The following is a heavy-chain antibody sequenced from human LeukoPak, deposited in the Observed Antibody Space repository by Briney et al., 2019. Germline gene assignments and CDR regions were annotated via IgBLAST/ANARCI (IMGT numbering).Heavy chain of an antibody. Sequence: GGSLRLSCAASGFTVSSNYMSWVRQAPGKGLEWVSVIYSGGSTYYADSVKGRFTISRDNSKNTLYLQMNSLRAEDTAVYYCAKDPTNYYDSSPFYYYYGMDVWGQGTTVTVSS. CDR2: IYSGGST. D-gene: IGHD3-22*01. CDR3: AKDPTNYYDSSPFYYYYGMDV. CDR1: GFTVSSNY. J-gene: IGHJ6*02. V-gene: IGHV3-53*01.